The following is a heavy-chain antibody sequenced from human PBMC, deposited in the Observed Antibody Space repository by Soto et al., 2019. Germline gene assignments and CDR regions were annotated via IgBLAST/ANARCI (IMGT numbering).Heavy chain of an antibody. CDR3: ARGRYGDY. D-gene: IGHD1-1*01. V-gene: IGHV1-18*01. CDR2: ISAHNGNT. CDR1: GYDFTTYG. J-gene: IGHJ4*02. Sequence: QVHLVQSGAEVKKPGASVKVSCKGSGYDFTTYGITWVRQAPGQGLEWMAWISAHNGNTDYAQKLQGRVTVTRETPTSTAYMELRSLRSDDTAVYYCARGRYGDYWGQGALVTVSS.